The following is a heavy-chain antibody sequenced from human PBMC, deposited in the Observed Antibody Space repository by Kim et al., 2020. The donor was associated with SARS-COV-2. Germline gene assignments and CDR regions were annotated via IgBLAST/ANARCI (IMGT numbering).Heavy chain of an antibody. CDR1: GDSVSSNG. CDR2: TYYHSKWYN. CDR3: ARGWLRSNFDF. D-gene: IGHD5-12*01. V-gene: IGHV6-1*01. J-gene: IGHJ4*02. Sequence: SQTLSLTCAISGDSVSSNGWNWIMQSPSRGLEWLGRTYYHSKWYNDYAVSVQSRISINPDTSKNQFSLQLNSVTPEDTAVYYCARGWLRSNFDFWGQGTLVTVSS.